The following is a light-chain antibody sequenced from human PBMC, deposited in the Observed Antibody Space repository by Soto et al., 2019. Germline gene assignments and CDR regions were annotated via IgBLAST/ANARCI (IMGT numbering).Light chain of an antibody. CDR3: QQYGSSWT. J-gene: IGKJ1*01. Sequence: EIVLTQSPGTLSLPPGERATLYCRASQSVSSSYLAWYQQKPGQAPRLLIYGASSRATGIPDRFSGSGSGTDFTLTISRLEPEDFAVYYCQQYGSSWTFGQGTKGDIK. CDR2: GAS. V-gene: IGKV3-20*01. CDR1: QSVSSSY.